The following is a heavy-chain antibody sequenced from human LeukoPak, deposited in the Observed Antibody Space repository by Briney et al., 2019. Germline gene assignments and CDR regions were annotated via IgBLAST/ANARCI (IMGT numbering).Heavy chain of an antibody. CDR2: IYPGDSDT. Sequence: GESLKISCKGSGYSFTSYWTGWVRQMPGKGLEWMGIIYPGDSDTRYSPSFQGQITISADKSISTAYLQWSSLKASDTAMYYCARIKVRVDNWFDPWGQGTLVTVSS. J-gene: IGHJ5*02. CDR1: GYSFTSYW. CDR3: ARIKVRVDNWFDP. V-gene: IGHV5-51*01.